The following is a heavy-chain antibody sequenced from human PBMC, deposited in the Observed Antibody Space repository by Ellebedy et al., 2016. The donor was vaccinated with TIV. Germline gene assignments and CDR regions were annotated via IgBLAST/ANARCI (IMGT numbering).Heavy chain of an antibody. Sequence: GESLKISCAASGFTFSDYYMSRIRQAPGKGLEWVSYISSSSSYTNYADSVKGRFTISRDNAKNSLYLQMNSLRAEDTAVYYCARGYSSSWYGRLDYWGQGTLVTVSS. V-gene: IGHV3-11*06. CDR2: ISSSSSYT. CDR3: ARGYSSSWYGRLDY. CDR1: GFTFSDYY. J-gene: IGHJ4*02. D-gene: IGHD6-13*01.